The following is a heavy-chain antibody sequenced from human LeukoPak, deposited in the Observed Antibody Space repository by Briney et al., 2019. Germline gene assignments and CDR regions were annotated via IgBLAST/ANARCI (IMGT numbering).Heavy chain of an antibody. CDR3: ARDKYYAPEY. CDR1: GFTFSSYS. J-gene: IGHJ4*02. D-gene: IGHD2-2*01. V-gene: IGHV3-74*03. CDR2: INTDGSST. Sequence: GGSLRLSCAASGFTFSSYSMNWVRQAPGKGLEWVSHINTDGSSTTYADSMKGRFTISRDNAKNTLYLQMNNLRTEDTAVYYCARDKYYAPEYWGQGTLVTVSS.